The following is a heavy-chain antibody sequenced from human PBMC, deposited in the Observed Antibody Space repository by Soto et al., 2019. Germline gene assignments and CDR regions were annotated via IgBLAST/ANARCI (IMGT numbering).Heavy chain of an antibody. J-gene: IGHJ6*02. CDR2: TYYRSKWYN. CDR1: GDSVSSNSAA. CDR3: ARDYSSSSYPRAYYYYGMDV. Sequence: PSQTLSLTCAISGDSVSSNSAAWNWIRQSPSRGLEWLGRTYYRSKWYNDYAVSVKSRITINPDTSKNQFSLQLNSVTPEDTAVYYCARDYSSSSYPRAYYYYGMDVWGQGTTVTVSS. V-gene: IGHV6-1*01. D-gene: IGHD6-6*01.